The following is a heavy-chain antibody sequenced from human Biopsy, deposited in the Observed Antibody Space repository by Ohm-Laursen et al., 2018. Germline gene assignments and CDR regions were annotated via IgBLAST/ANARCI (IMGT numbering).Heavy chain of an antibody. CDR1: GGSFSDYG. V-gene: IGHV1-69*06. CDR3: ATLTEDYGASPDS. J-gene: IGHJ4*02. Sequence: SVKVSCNASGGSFSDYGLSWVRQAPGRGLEWMGRVIPTSNTANYAQNFQDRLTITADRSTNTAYMELNSLRSEDTAVYFCATLTEDYGASPDSWGQGTLVVVSS. CDR2: VIPTSNTA. D-gene: IGHD4-17*01.